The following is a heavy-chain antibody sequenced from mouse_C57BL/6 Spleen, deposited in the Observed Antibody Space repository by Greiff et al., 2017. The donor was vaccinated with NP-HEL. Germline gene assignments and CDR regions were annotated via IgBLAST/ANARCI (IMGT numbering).Heavy chain of an antibody. V-gene: IGHV1-81*01. D-gene: IGHD2-4*01. CDR1: GYTFTSYG. Sequence: VKLMESGAELARPGASVKLSCKASGYTFTSYGISWVKQRTGQGLEWIGEIYPRSGNTYYNEKFKGKAPLTAYKSSSTAYMELRSLTSEDYAVYFWARRTYYDYGGDYWGQGTTLTVSS. J-gene: IGHJ2*01. CDR2: IYPRSGNT. CDR3: ARRTYYDYGGDY.